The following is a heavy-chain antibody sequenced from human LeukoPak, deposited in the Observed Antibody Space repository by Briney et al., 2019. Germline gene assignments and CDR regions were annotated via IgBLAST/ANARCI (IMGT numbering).Heavy chain of an antibody. CDR1: GFTFSSYG. CDR3: ARGGSVLLWFGEPPSPYFDY. J-gene: IGHJ4*02. D-gene: IGHD3-10*01. Sequence: SCKASGFTFSSYGMHWVRQAPGKGLEWVAFIRYDGSNKYYADSVKGRFTISRDNSKNTLYLQMNSLRAADTAVYYCARGGSVLLWFGEPPSPYFDYWGQGTLVTVSS. CDR2: IRYDGSNK. V-gene: IGHV3-30*02.